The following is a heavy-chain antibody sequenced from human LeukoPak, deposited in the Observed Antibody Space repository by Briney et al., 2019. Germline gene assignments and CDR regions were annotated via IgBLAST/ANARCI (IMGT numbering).Heavy chain of an antibody. CDR3: ARPTHY. CDR2: IYYSGST. V-gene: IGHV4-39*01. J-gene: IGHJ4*02. CDR1: GDSISSSSYY. Sequence: SETLFLTCSVSGDSISSSSYYWGWIRQPPGKGLDWIGSIYYSGSTYYNPSLKSRVTISVDTSKNQFSLKLSSVTAADTAVYYCARPTHYWGQGTLVTASS.